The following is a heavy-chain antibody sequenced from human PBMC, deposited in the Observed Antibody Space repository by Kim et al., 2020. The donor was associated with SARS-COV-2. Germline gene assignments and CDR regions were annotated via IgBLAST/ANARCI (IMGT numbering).Heavy chain of an antibody. CDR2: YDDSNK. J-gene: IGHJ4*02. Sequence: YDDSNKYYADSVKGRFTISRDNSKNTLYLQMNSLRAEDTAVYYCAKDVYWGQGTLVTVSS. CDR3: AKDVY. V-gene: IGHV3-33*04.